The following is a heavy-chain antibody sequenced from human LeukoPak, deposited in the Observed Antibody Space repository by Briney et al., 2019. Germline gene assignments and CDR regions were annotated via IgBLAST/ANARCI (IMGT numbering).Heavy chain of an antibody. CDR3: ASVAAKGDYYGMDV. D-gene: IGHD2-15*01. V-gene: IGHV4-31*03. CDR2: IYYSGST. Sequence: PSETLSLTCTVSGGSISSGGYYWSWIRQHAGQGLEWIGYIYYSGSTYYNPSLKSRVTISVDTSKNQFSLKLSSVTAADTAVYYCASVAAKGDYYGMDVWGQGTTVTVSS. CDR1: GGSISSGGYY. J-gene: IGHJ6*02.